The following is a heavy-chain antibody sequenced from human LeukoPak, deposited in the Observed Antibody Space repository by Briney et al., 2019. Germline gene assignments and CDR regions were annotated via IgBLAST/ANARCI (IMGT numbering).Heavy chain of an antibody. D-gene: IGHD1-1*01. CDR2: IYHSGST. CDR1: GGSFSGYS. V-gene: IGHV4-30-2*01. Sequence: SETLSLTCAVYGGSFSGYSWSWIQQPPGKGLEWIGYIYHSGSTYYNPSLKSRVTISVDRSKNQFSLKLSSVTAADTAVYYCARATGEYYFDYWGQGTLVTVSS. J-gene: IGHJ4*02. CDR3: ARATGEYYFDY.